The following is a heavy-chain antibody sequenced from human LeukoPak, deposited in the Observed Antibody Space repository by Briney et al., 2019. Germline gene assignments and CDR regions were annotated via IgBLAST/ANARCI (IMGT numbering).Heavy chain of an antibody. CDR2: IYTSGST. V-gene: IGHV4-61*02. CDR3: ARSIMITFGGVIDNSWFDP. J-gene: IGHJ5*02. D-gene: IGHD3-16*02. CDR1: GGSISSGSYY. Sequence: SETLSLTCTVSGGSISSGSYYWSWIRQPAGKGLEWTGRIYTSGSTNYNPSLKSRVTISVDTSKNQFSLKLSSVTAADTAVYYCARSIMITFGGVIDNSWFDPWGQGTLVTVSS.